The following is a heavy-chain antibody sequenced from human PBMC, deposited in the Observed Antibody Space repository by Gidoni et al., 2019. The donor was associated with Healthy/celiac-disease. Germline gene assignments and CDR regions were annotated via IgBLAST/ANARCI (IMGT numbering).Heavy chain of an antibody. CDR3: ARGEYYDILTGYFYY. J-gene: IGHJ4*02. CDR2: INPNSGGT. V-gene: IGHV1-2*02. Sequence: QVQLVQSGAEVKKPGASVKVSCKASGYTFTGYYMHWVRQAPGQGLEWMGWINPNSGGTNYAQKFQGRVTMTRDTSISTAYMELSRLRSDDTAVYYCARGEYYDILTGYFYYWGQGTLVTVSS. D-gene: IGHD3-9*01. CDR1: GYTFTGYY.